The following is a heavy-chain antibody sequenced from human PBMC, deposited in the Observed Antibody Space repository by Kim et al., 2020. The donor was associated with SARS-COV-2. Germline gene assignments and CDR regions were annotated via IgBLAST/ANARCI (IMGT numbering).Heavy chain of an antibody. J-gene: IGHJ2*01. CDR2: INHSGST. Sequence: SETLSLTCAVYGGSFSGYYWSWIRQPPGKGLEWIGEINHSGSTNYNPSLKSRVTISVDTSKNQFSLKLSSVTAADTAVYYCARGRWYSSGWGISYFDLWGRGTLVTVSS. CDR3: ARGRWYSSGWGISYFDL. D-gene: IGHD6-19*01. V-gene: IGHV4-34*01. CDR1: GGSFSGYY.